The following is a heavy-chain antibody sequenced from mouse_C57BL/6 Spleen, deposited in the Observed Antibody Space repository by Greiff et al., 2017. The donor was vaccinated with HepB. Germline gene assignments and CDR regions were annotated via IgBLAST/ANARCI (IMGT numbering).Heavy chain of an antibody. J-gene: IGHJ2*01. CDR2: IYPRSGNT. D-gene: IGHD1-1*01. Sequence: VHLVESGAELARPGASVKLSCKASGYTFTSYGISWVKQRTGQGLEWIGEIYPRSGNTYYNEKFKGKATLTADKSSSTAYMELRSLTSEDSAVYFCAKEVITTVRKDYWGQGTTLTVSS. CDR1: GYTFTSYG. CDR3: AKEVITTVRKDY. V-gene: IGHV1-81*01.